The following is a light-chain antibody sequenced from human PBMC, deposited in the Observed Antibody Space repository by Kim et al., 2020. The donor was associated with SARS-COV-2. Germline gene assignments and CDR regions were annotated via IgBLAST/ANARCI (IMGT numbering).Light chain of an antibody. CDR1: QGISND. CDR2: AAS. Sequence: DIQMTQSPSSLSASVGDRVTITCRASQGISNDLAWYQKKPGKAPRLLIYAASTLQSGVPSRFSGSGSGTDFTLTISSLQPEDFATYYCQKYNSAPALTFGGGTKVDIK. J-gene: IGKJ4*01. CDR3: QKYNSAPALT. V-gene: IGKV1-27*01.